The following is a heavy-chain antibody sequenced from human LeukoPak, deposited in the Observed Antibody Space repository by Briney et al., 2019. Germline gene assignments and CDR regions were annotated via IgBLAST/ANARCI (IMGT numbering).Heavy chain of an antibody. J-gene: IGHJ4*02. CDR3: ARAYGSGSDRDGDFDY. D-gene: IGHD3-10*01. V-gene: IGHV4-34*01. CDR1: GGSSSGYY. CDR2: INHSGST. Sequence: SETLSLTCAVYGGSSSGYYWSWIRQPPGKGLEWIGEINHSGSTNYNPSLKSRVTISVDTSKNQFSLKLSSVTAADTAVYYCARAYGSGSDRDGDFDYWGQGTLVTVSS.